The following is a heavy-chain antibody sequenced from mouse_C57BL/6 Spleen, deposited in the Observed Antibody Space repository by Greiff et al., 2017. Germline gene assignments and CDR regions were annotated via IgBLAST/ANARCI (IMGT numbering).Heavy chain of an antibody. CDR2: ISNGGGST. J-gene: IGHJ4*01. CDR1: GFTFSDYY. CDR3: ARGDYYGSSYVRYAMDD. Sequence: EVKLVESGGGLVQPGGSLKLSCAASGFTFSDYYMYWVRQTPEKRLEWVAYISNGGGSTYYPDTVKGRFTISRDNAKNTLYLQMSRLKSEDTAMYYCARGDYYGSSYVRYAMDDWGQGTSVTVSS. D-gene: IGHD1-1*01. V-gene: IGHV5-12*01.